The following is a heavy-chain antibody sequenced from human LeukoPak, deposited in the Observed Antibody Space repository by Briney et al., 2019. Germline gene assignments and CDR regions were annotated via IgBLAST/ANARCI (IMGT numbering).Heavy chain of an antibody. Sequence: SETLSLTCTVSGGGSISNYYWNWIRQSPRKGLEWIGNIYYSGSTNYNPSLQSRVTISVVTSKNQFSLKLSSVTAADTAVYYCARHVWLQPFDYWGQGTLVTVSS. CDR1: GGGSISNYY. V-gene: IGHV4-59*08. D-gene: IGHD3-9*01. CDR3: ARHVWLQPFDY. CDR2: IYYSGST. J-gene: IGHJ4*02.